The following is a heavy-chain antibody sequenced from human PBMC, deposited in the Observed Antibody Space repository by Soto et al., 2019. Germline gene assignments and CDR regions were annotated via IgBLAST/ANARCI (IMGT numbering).Heavy chain of an antibody. CDR2: IIPMFGTP. J-gene: IGHJ6*02. Sequence: QVQLVQSGAEVKKPGSSVKVSCTASGGTFSSYSIDWVRQAPGQGLEWMGGIIPMFGTPNYAQKFQGRVTITADESTRTAYMELSSLRSDDTAVYYCARGVVVTAIQIIYYYYGMDVWGQGTTVTVSS. D-gene: IGHD2-21*02. CDR1: GGTFSSYS. CDR3: ARGVVVTAIQIIYYYYGMDV. V-gene: IGHV1-69*12.